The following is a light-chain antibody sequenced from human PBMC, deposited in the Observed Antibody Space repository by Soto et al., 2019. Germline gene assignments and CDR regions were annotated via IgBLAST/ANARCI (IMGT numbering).Light chain of an antibody. CDR3: QSYDSSLSVV. J-gene: IGLJ2*01. CDR1: SSNIGSNY. CDR2: RNN. Sequence: QSVLTQPPSASGTPGQRVTISCSGSSSNIGSNYVYWYQQLPGTAPKLLIYRNNQRPSGVPDRFSGSKSGTSASLAITGLQAEDEADYYCQSYDSSLSVVFGGGTKLTVL. V-gene: IGLV1-47*01.